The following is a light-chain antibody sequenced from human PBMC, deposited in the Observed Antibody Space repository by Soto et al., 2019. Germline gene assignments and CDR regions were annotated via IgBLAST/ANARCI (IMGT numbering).Light chain of an antibody. CDR3: QQYYGLPPLT. J-gene: IGKJ5*01. CDR2: HAS. V-gene: IGKV1-33*01. Sequence: DIQMTQSPSSLSASIGDRVTITCPASQNITNNLSWYQQKPGKVPNLLIYHASKLAKGVTSRFSGSGSGTDFSFIITSLQREDLATYYCQQYYGLPPLTFGQGTRLE. CDR1: QNITNN.